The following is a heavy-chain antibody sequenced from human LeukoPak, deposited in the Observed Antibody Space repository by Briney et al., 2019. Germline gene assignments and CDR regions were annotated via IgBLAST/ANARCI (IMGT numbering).Heavy chain of an antibody. Sequence: SETLSLTCTVSGGSISNYYWSWIRQPPGKGLEWIGYIYYSGSTYYNPSLKSRVTISVDTSKNQFSLKLSSVTAADTAVYYCARVRVGLRYFDWLSHYGMDVWGQGTTVTVSS. CDR1: GGSISNYY. J-gene: IGHJ6*02. CDR2: IYYSGST. D-gene: IGHD3-9*01. CDR3: ARVRVGLRYFDWLSHYGMDV. V-gene: IGHV4-59*06.